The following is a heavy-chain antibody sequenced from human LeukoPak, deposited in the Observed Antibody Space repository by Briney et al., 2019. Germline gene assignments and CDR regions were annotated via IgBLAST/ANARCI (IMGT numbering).Heavy chain of an antibody. D-gene: IGHD3-3*01. CDR3: ARATYDFWSGYYPLDGYFDY. CDR2: ISYDGSNK. Sequence: GGSLRLSCAASGFTFSSYAMHWVRQAPGKGLEWVAVISYDGSNKYYADSVKGRFTISRDNSKNTLYLQMNSLRAEDTAVYYCARATYDFWSGYYPLDGYFDYWGQGTLVTVSS. V-gene: IGHV3-30*01. CDR1: GFTFSSYA. J-gene: IGHJ4*02.